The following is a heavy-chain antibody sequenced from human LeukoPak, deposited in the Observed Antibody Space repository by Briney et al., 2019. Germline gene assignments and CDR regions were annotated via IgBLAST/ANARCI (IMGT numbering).Heavy chain of an antibody. CDR3: AKASLTTVTPEMDFDY. D-gene: IGHD4-11*01. J-gene: IGHJ4*02. V-gene: IGHV3-23*01. CDR2: ISGSGGST. CDR1: GFTFSSYA. Sequence: GGSLRLSCAASGFTFSSYAMSWARQAPGKGLEWVSAISGSGGSTHYADSVKGRFTISRDNSKNTLYLQMNSLRAEDTAVYYCAKASLTTVTPEMDFDYWGQGTLVTVSS.